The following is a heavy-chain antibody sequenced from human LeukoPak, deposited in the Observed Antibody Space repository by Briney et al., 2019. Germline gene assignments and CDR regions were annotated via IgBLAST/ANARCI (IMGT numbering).Heavy chain of an antibody. CDR3: ARDGQYGDYSYSE. J-gene: IGHJ4*02. V-gene: IGHV3-23*01. CDR2: ISDSGGST. Sequence: GGSLRLSCAASGFTFSSYTMSWVRQAPGKGLEWVSGISDSGGSTYHADSVKGRFTISRDNSKNTLYLQMNSLRAEDTAVYFCARDGQYGDYSYSEWGQGTLVTVSS. D-gene: IGHD4-17*01. CDR1: GFTFSSYT.